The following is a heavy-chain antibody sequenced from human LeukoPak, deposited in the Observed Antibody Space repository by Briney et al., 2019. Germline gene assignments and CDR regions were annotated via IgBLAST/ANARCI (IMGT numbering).Heavy chain of an antibody. J-gene: IGHJ4*02. V-gene: IGHV3-33*01. CDR2: IWYDGSNK. CDR1: GFTFSSYG. Sequence: GGSLRLSCAASGFTFSSYGMHWVRQAPGKGLEWVAVIWYDGSNKYCADSVKGRFTISRDNSKNTLYLQMNSLRAEDTAVYYCARASNRDDYGDYVGWGQGALVTVSS. D-gene: IGHD4-17*01. CDR3: ARASNRDDYGDYVG.